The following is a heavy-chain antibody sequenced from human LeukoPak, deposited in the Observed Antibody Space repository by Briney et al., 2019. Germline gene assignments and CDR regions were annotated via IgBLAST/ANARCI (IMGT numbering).Heavy chain of an antibody. Sequence: QPGGSLRLSCAASGFTFSSYEMNWVRQAPGKGLEWVSCISSSGSTIYYADSVKGRFTISRDNAKNSLYLQMNSLRAEDTAVYYCARDFADYYDSSGYSEVAFDIWGQGTMVTVSS. CDR2: ISSSGSTI. V-gene: IGHV3-48*03. CDR3: ARDFADYYDSSGYSEVAFDI. J-gene: IGHJ3*02. CDR1: GFTFSSYE. D-gene: IGHD3-22*01.